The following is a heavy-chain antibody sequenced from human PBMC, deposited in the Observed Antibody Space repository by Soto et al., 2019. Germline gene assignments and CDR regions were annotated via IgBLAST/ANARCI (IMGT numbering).Heavy chain of an antibody. CDR2: IYPGDSDT. D-gene: IGHD3-3*01. V-gene: IGHV5-51*01. CDR1: GYSFTSYW. CDR3: ARFGQYYDFWSGYRDYYYGMDV. J-gene: IGHJ6*02. Sequence: GESLKISCKSSGYSFTSYWIGWVRQMPGKGLEWMGIIYPGDSDTRYSPSFQGHVTISADKSISTAYLQWSSLKASDTAMYYCARFGQYYDFWSGYRDYYYGMDVWGQGTTVTVSS.